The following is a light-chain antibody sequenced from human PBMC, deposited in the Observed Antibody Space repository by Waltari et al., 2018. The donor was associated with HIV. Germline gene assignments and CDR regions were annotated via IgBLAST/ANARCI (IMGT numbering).Light chain of an antibody. V-gene: IGKV4-1*01. CDR2: WAS. CDR1: QSVLYSSNTKNY. CDR3: QQYYRSPPMYT. J-gene: IGKJ2*01. Sequence: DIVMTQSPDSLAVSLGERATINCKSRQSVLYSSNTKNYLAWYQQKPGQPPKLLIYWASTRESGVPDRFSGSGSGTDFTLTISSLQAADVAVYYCQQYYRSPPMYTFGQGTKLEIK.